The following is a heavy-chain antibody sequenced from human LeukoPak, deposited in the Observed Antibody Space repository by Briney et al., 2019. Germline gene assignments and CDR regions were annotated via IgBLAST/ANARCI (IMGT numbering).Heavy chain of an antibody. D-gene: IGHD2-2*01. CDR3: ARGLCTSTSCYQGPFDF. V-gene: IGHV3-15*01. J-gene: IGHJ4*02. CDR1: GFIFSSAW. Sequence: GGSLRLSCEASGFIFSSAWMTWVRQAPGKGLEWVGHIKDKTNGGTTDYAAPVKGRFIISRDDSKKTLYLQMNRLRTEDTAVYYCARGLCTSTSCYQGPFDFWGQGMLVTVSS. CDR2: IKDKTNGGTT.